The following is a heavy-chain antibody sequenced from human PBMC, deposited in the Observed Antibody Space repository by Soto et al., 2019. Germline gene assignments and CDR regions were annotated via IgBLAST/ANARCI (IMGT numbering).Heavy chain of an antibody. CDR1: GFTFSSYA. CDR3: SRHEWFGIDF. CDR2: ISYHGSNK. Sequence: GGSLRLSCAASGFTFSSYAMHWVRQAPGKGLEWVAVISYHGSNKYYADSVKGRFTISRDNSKNTLYLQMNSLRAEDTAVYYCSRHEWFGIDFRGQGTLVTGSS. J-gene: IGHJ4*02. V-gene: IGHV3-30*01. D-gene: IGHD3-10*01.